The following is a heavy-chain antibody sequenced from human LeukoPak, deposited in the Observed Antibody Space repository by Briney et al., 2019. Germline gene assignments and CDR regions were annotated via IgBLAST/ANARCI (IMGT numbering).Heavy chain of an antibody. D-gene: IGHD3-10*01. J-gene: IGHJ3*02. CDR1: GGSISNYD. V-gene: IGHV4-4*07. CDR2: IYSSGST. CDR3: ARRESGSNAFHI. Sequence: SETLSLTCTVSGGSISNYDWSWIWPPVGNGLEWIGRIYSSGSTDYNPSLKSRVTMSIDTSKNQFSLKLASVTAADTAVYYCARRESGSNAFHIWGQGTMVTVSS.